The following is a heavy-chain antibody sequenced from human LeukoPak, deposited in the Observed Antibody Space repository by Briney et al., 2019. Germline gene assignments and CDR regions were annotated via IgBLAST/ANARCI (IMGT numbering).Heavy chain of an antibody. CDR1: GFTFSSYA. CDR3: AKDGHSSGWYNFDY. CDR2: ISGSGGST. J-gene: IGHJ4*02. Sequence: PGGSLRLSCAASGFTFSSYAMSWVRQAPGKGLEWVSAISGSGGSTYYADSVKGRFTISRDNSKNTLYLQMNSLGAEDTAVYYCAKDGHSSGWYNFDYWGQGTLVTVSS. D-gene: IGHD6-19*01. V-gene: IGHV3-23*01.